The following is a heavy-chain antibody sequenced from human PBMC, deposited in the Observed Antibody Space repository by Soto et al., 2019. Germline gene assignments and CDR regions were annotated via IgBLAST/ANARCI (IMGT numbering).Heavy chain of an antibody. CDR3: ARESRVITATTGFDY. CDR2: IYYSGST. Sequence: SEALSLXCPXSGCAISSVGHDGSWIREHPGKGLEWIGYIYYSGSTYYTPSLKSRVTISVDTSENQCSLQVVSVTAADTAVYYCARESRVITATTGFDYWGQGTLVTVPS. D-gene: IGHD1-7*01. V-gene: IGHV4-31*03. CDR1: GCAISSVGHD. J-gene: IGHJ4*02.